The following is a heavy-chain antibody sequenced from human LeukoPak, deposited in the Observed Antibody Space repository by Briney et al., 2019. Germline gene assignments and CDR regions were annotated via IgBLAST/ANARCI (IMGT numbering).Heavy chain of an antibody. V-gene: IGHV3-30*18. CDR1: GSTFSSYG. J-gene: IGHJ6*04. CDR2: ISYDGSNK. D-gene: IGHD5-18*01. CDR3: AKDISVDTAMVIGMDV. Sequence: GGSLRLSCAASGSTFSSYGMHWVRQAPGKGLEWVAVISYDGSNKYYADSVKGRFTISRDNSKNTLYLQMNSLRAEDTAVYYCAKDISVDTAMVIGMDVWGKGTTVTVSS.